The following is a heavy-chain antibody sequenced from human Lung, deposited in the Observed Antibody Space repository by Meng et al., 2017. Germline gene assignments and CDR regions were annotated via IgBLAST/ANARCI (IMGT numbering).Heavy chain of an antibody. J-gene: IGHJ4*02. CDR2: INPKSGGT. V-gene: IGHV1-2*06. Sequence: QVQLVQSGAEVKKPGASVTVSCKASGYTFTGYYIHWVRQAPGQGLEWMGRINPKSGGTNYAQKFQGRVTMTRDTSISTAYIELSGLRSDDTAVYYCARGGSYSSDYWGQGTLVTVSS. CDR3: ARGGSYSSDY. D-gene: IGHD3-16*01. CDR1: GYTFTGYY.